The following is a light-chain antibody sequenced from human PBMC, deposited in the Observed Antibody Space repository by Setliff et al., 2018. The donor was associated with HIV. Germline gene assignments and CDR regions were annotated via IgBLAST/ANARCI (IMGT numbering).Light chain of an antibody. CDR1: SSDIGRYNY. J-gene: IGLJ1*01. CDR3: CSYARGSTYV. CDR2: DVS. Sequence: QSVRTSPASFSGSPGQSITISCTGTSSDIGRYNYVSWYQQYPGRGPTLVIFDVSERPSGVSNRFSGSKSGNTASLIISGLQPDDEADYYCCSYARGSTYVFGSGTKVTVL. V-gene: IGLV2-14*03.